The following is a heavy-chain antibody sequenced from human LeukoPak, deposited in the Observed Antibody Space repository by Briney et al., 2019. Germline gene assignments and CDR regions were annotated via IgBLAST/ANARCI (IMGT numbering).Heavy chain of an antibody. CDR3: AGRGATPRFDP. D-gene: IGHD1-26*01. CDR2: IYHRGST. J-gene: IGHJ5*02. Sequence: SETLSLTCTVSGYSISSGYYWGWIRQPPGKGLEWIGSIYHRGSTYYNPSLKSRVTISVDTSKNQFSLKLSSVTAADTAVYYCAGRGATPRFDPWGQGTLVTVSS. V-gene: IGHV4-38-2*02. CDR1: GYSISSGYY.